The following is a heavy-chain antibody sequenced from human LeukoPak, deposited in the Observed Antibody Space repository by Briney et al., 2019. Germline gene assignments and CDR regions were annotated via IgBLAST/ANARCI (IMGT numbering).Heavy chain of an antibody. V-gene: IGHV4-34*01. J-gene: IGHJ4*02. CDR1: GGSFSGYY. CDR3: ARERSAARPFDY. CDR2: INHSGST. D-gene: IGHD6-6*01. Sequence: SEALSLTCAVYGGSFSGYYWSWIRQPPGKGLKWIGDINHSGSTNYNPSLKSRVTISVDTSKNQFSLKLSSVTAADTAVYYCARERSAARPFDYWGQGTLVTVSS.